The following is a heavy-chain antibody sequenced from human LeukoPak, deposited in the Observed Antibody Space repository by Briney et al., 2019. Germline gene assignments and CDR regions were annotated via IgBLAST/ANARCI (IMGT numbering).Heavy chain of an antibody. CDR3: MRDYDSRGWYDRDY. V-gene: IGHV3-7*01. Sequence: GGSLRLSCAGSGFTFNTYNMNWVRQAPGKGLEWVANIKYDGSETYYVDSVRGRFTISRDNAKNSLYMQMNSLRAEDTAVYYCMRDYDSRGWYDRDYWGQGTLVTVSS. CDR2: IKYDGSET. CDR1: GFTFNTYN. J-gene: IGHJ4*02. D-gene: IGHD6-19*01.